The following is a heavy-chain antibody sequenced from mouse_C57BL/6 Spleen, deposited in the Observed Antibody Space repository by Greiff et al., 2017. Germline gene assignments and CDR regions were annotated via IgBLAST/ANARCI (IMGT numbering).Heavy chain of an antibody. D-gene: IGHD1-1*01. Sequence: QVQLQQPGTELVKPGASVKLSCKASGYTFTSYWMHWVKQRPGQGLEWIGNINPSNGGTNYNEKFKSKATLTVDKSSSTAYMQLSSLTSEDSAVYYCARAHYYGSRDWYFDVWGTGTTVTVSS. CDR2: INPSNGGT. V-gene: IGHV1-53*01. CDR1: GYTFTSYW. J-gene: IGHJ1*03. CDR3: ARAHYYGSRDWYFDV.